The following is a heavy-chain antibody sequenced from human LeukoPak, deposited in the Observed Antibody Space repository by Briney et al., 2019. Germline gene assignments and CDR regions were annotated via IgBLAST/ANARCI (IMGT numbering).Heavy chain of an antibody. J-gene: IGHJ5*02. CDR3: ASEGPGGWFDP. V-gene: IGHV1-18*01. CDR2: ISAYNGNT. CDR1: GYTFTIHG. Sequence: ASVNVSCEASGYTFTIHGISWVRQAPGQGLEWMGWISAYNGNTNYAQKLQGRVTMTTDTSTSTAYMELRSLRSDDTAVYYCASEGPGGWFDPWGQGTLVTVSS.